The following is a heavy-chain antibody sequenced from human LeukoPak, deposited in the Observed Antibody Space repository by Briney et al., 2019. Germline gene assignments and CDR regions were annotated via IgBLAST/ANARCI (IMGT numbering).Heavy chain of an antibody. D-gene: IGHD6-19*01. V-gene: IGHV1-18*01. J-gene: IGHJ6*03. Sequence: ASVKVPCKASGYTFTSYGISWVRQAPGQGLEWMGWISAYNGNTNYAQKLQGRVTMTTDTSTSTAYMELRSLRSDDTAVYYCARDQYGSGWPGGTMDVWGKGTTVTVSS. CDR3: ARDQYGSGWPGGTMDV. CDR1: GYTFTSYG. CDR2: ISAYNGNT.